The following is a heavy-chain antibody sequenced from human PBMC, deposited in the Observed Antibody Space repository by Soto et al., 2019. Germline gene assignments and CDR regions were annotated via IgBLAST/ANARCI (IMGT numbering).Heavy chain of an antibody. CDR1: GFTFRRYA. CDR3: AKKREQVPSDNQASDI. Sequence: GGSLRLSCEVSGFTFRRYAMHLVRQSPGKGLDWVAVISADGGLEFYADSVKGRFAISRDNYKNTLYLQMNSLRAEDAAIYYCAKKREQVPSDNQASDIWGQGTLVTVSS. D-gene: IGHD1-1*01. V-gene: IGHV3-30*18. CDR2: ISADGGLE. J-gene: IGHJ4*03.